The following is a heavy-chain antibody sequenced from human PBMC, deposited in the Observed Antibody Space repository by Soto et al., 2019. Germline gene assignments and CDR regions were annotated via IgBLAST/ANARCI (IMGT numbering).Heavy chain of an antibody. CDR3: VTVVDNWNYSGHRYVGLGY. J-gene: IGHJ4*02. Sequence: QVQLVQSGAEVKKPGASVKVSCKASGYTFTSYAMHWVRLAPGQRLEWMGWINAGNGNTKYSQKFQGRVTITRDTSGSTAYMELSSLRSEDTAVYYCVTVVDNWNYSGHRYVGLGYWGQGTLVTVSS. D-gene: IGHD1-7*01. CDR2: INAGNGNT. CDR1: GYTFTSYA. V-gene: IGHV1-3*01.